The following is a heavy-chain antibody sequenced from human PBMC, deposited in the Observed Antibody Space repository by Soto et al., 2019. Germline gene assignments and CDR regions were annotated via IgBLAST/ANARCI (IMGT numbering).Heavy chain of an antibody. V-gene: IGHV4-59*01. D-gene: IGHD3-16*02. CDR3: ARPGGGRYDYIWGSYRSWFDP. CDR2: IYYSGST. J-gene: IGHJ5*02. CDR1: GGSISSYY. Sequence: QVQLQESGPGLVKPSETLSLTCTVSGGSISSYYWSWIRQPPGKGLEWIGYIYYSGSTNYNPSLKSRVTISVDTSKNQFSLKRSSVTAADTAVYYCARPGGGRYDYIWGSYRSWFDPWGQGTLVTVSS.